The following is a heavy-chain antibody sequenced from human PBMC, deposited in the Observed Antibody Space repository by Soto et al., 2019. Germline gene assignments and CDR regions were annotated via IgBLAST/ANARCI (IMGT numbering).Heavy chain of an antibody. CDR1: GGSISSSSYY. D-gene: IGHD3-22*01. CDR2: IYYSGST. J-gene: IGHJ6*02. Sequence: PSETLSLTCTVSGGSISSSSYYWGWIRQPPGKGLEWIGSIYYSGSTYYNPSLKSRVTISVDTSKNQFSLKLSSVTAADTAVYYCARHDVRDSSGYYYRYYYGMDVWGQGTTVTVSS. CDR3: ARHDVRDSSGYYYRYYYGMDV. V-gene: IGHV4-39*01.